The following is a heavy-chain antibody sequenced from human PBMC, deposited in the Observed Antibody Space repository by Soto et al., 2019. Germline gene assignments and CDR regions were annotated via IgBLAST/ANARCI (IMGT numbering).Heavy chain of an antibody. Sequence: PSETLSLTCAVYGGSFSGYYWSWIRQPPGKGLEWIGEINHSGSTNYNPSLKSRVTISVDTSKNQFSLKLSSVTAADTAVYYCAMLYRRSRGYYGMDVWGQGALVTVSS. D-gene: IGHD3-16*01. CDR3: AMLYRRSRGYYGMDV. CDR2: INHSGST. CDR1: GGSFSGYY. V-gene: IGHV4-34*01. J-gene: IGHJ6*02.